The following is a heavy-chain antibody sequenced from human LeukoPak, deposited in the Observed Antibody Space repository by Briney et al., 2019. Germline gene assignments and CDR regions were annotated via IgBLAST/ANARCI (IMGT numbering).Heavy chain of an antibody. CDR3: ARCYKNYYYYMDV. CDR1: GYSFTSYW. CDR2: IYPGDSGT. D-gene: IGHD5-24*01. J-gene: IGHJ6*03. Sequence: GESLKISCKGSGYSFTSYWIGWVRQMPGKGLEWMGIIYPGDSGTRYSPSFQGQVTISADKSISTAYLQWSSLKASDTAMYYCARCYKNYYYYMDVWGKGTTVTVSS. V-gene: IGHV5-51*01.